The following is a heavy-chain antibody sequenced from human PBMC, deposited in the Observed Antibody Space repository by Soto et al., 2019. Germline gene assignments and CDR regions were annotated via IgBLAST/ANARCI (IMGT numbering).Heavy chain of an antibody. J-gene: IGHJ3*02. D-gene: IGHD3-22*01. CDR2: ISGSGGST. V-gene: IGHV3-23*01. CDR3: AKGRSSGYSGTYDTFDI. CDR1: GFTFSSYA. Sequence: GGSLRLSCAASGFTFSSYAMSWVRQAPGKGLEWVSAISGSGGSTYYADSVKGRFTISRDNSKNTLYLQMSSLRADDTAVYYCAKGRSSGYSGTYDTFDIWGQGTMVTVSS.